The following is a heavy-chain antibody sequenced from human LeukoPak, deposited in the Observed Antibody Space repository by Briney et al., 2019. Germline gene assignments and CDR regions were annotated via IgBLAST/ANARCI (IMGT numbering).Heavy chain of an antibody. V-gene: IGHV1-46*01. CDR1: GGTFSSYA. CDR3: ARDSNRSEFDY. J-gene: IGHJ4*02. D-gene: IGHD4-11*01. CDR2: INPSGGST. Sequence: ASVKVSCKASGGTFSSYAISWVRQAPGQGLEWMGIINPSGGSTSYAQRFQGRVTMTRDTSTSTVYMELSSLRSEDTAVYYCARDSNRSEFDYWGQGTLVTVSS.